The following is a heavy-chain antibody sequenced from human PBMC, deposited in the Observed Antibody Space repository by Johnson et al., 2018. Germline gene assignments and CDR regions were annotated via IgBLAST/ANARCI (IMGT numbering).Heavy chain of an antibody. V-gene: IGHV3-64*02. Sequence: VQLVQSGEGLVQPGGSLRLSCAASGFTFSSYAMHWVRQAPGKGLEYVSAISSNGGSTYYADSVKGRFTISRNNSKNTLYLQMGSLRAEDMAVYYCARGSYSSGWYTAFDIWGQGTMVTVSS. J-gene: IGHJ3*02. CDR3: ARGSYSSGWYTAFDI. CDR1: GFTFSSYA. D-gene: IGHD6-19*01. CDR2: ISSNGGST.